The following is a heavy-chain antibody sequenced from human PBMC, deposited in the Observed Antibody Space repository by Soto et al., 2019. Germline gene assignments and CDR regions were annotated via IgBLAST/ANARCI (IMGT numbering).Heavy chain of an antibody. CDR3: ARGNRHYYYGMDV. V-gene: IGHV1-18*04. CDR2: ISAYNGHT. J-gene: IGHJ6*02. Sequence: GASVKVSCKDSVYTFTTNDISWVRRAPGQGLEWMGWISAYNGHTNYAQKFQGRVTMTTDTSTSTAYMELRSLTSDDTAIYYCARGNRHYYYGMDVWGQGTTVTVSS. CDR1: VYTFTTND.